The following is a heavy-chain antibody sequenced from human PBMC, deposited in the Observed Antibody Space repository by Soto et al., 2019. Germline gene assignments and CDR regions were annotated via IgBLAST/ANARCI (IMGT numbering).Heavy chain of an antibody. Sequence: SSETLSLTXTVSGGSVNSGGYHWSWIRQHPGKGLEWIGDIYYSGSTYYNPSLKSRVTISIDTSTNHFSLHLSALTAADTAVYYCARAPIPNWNYYGMDVWGQGTTVTVS. V-gene: IGHV4-31*02. D-gene: IGHD1-1*01. CDR1: GGSVNSGGYH. CDR3: ARAPIPNWNYYGMDV. CDR2: IYYSGST. J-gene: IGHJ6*02.